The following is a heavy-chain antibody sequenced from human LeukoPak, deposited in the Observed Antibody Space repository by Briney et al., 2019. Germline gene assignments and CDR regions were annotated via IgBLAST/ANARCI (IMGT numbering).Heavy chain of an antibody. CDR1: GGSISSYY. Sequence: PSETLSLTCTVSGGSISSYYWSWIRQPPGKGLEWIGYIYYSGSTNCNPSLKSRVTISVDTSKNQSSLKLSSVTAADTAVYYCARGAMAAAGWAMNYYYGMDVWGQGTTVTVSS. CDR3: ARGAMAAAGWAMNYYYGMDV. D-gene: IGHD6-13*01. CDR2: IYYSGST. V-gene: IGHV4-59*01. J-gene: IGHJ6*02.